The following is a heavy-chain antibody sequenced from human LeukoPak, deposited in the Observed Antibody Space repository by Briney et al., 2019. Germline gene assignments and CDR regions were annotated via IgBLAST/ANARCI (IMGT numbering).Heavy chain of an antibody. Sequence: SETLSLTCTVSGYSISSGYYWGWIRQPPGKGLEWIGSIYYRGSTYYNPSLKSRVTISVDTSKNQFSLKLSSVTAADTAVYYCAAYYDFWSGYESQNAFDIWGQGTMVSVSS. CDR2: IYYRGST. V-gene: IGHV4-38-2*02. CDR1: GYSISSGYY. J-gene: IGHJ3*02. D-gene: IGHD3-3*01. CDR3: AAYYDFWSGYESQNAFDI.